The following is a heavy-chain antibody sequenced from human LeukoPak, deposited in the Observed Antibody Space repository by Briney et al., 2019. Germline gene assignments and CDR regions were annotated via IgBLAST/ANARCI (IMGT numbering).Heavy chain of an antibody. J-gene: IGHJ4*02. CDR2: ITTGGSSI. CDR1: GFTFSAYA. CDR3: ANLDY. Sequence: GGSLRLSCAASGFTFSAYAMTWVRQAAGKGLECVSHITTGGSSIFFADSVKGRFTISRDNAKNTLYLQTNSLRAEDTAVYYCANLDYWGQGTLVTVSS. V-gene: IGHV3-48*04.